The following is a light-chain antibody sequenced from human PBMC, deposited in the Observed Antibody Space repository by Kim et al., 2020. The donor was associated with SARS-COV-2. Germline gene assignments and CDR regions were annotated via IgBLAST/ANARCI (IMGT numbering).Light chain of an antibody. CDR1: QTISNY. CDR3: QQSYTTPWT. V-gene: IGKV1-39*01. J-gene: IGKJ1*01. CDR2: SAS. Sequence: ASVGDRVSITCRASQTISNYLNWYQQKPGKVPVLLIYSASTLQSWVPSTFSGSGSGTDFALPISSLQPEDFATYICQQSYTTPWTFGQGTKVDIK.